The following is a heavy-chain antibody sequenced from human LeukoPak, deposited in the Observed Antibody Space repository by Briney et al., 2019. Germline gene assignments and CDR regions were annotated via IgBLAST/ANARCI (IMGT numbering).Heavy chain of an antibody. D-gene: IGHD2-2*02. V-gene: IGHV1-69*02. J-gene: IGHJ5*02. CDR2: IIPILGIA. CDR1: GGTFSSYT. Sequence: SVKVSCKASGGTFSSYTISWVPQAPGQGLEWMGRIIPILGIANYAQKFQGRVTITADKSTSTAYMELSSLRSEDTAVYYCARDCSSTSCYTDWFDPWGQGTLVTVSS. CDR3: ARDCSSTSCYTDWFDP.